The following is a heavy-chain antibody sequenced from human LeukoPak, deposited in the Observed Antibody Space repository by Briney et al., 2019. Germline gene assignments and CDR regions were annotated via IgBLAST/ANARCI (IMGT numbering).Heavy chain of an antibody. V-gene: IGHV1-2*02. CDR2: INPNGGGT. CDR3: ARGAVGRAAAWTVGPLDFDY. D-gene: IGHD6-13*01. CDR1: GYTFTDYH. J-gene: IGHJ4*02. Sequence: ASVKVSCKASGYTFTDYHIHRVRQAPGQGLEWMGWINPNGGGTNYAGKFQGRVTMTSDTSISTAYMDLSRLRSDDTAVYYCARGAVGRAAAWTVGPLDFDYWGQGTLVTVSS.